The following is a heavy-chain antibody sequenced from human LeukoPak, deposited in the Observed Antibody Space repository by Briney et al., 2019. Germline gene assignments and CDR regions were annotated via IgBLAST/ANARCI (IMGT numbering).Heavy chain of an antibody. V-gene: IGHV5-51*01. CDR3: ARFGYSTSLDFYLDV. D-gene: IGHD6-13*01. Sequence: GESLKISCQASGFTFTNYWIAWVRQMSGKGLEWMGNVHAGDSDARYSPSFQDQVTMSADKSISTAYLQWNSLRASDSAMYFCARFGYSTSLDFYLDVWGRGTLVAVSS. CDR1: GFTFTNYW. CDR2: VHAGDSDA. J-gene: IGHJ2*01.